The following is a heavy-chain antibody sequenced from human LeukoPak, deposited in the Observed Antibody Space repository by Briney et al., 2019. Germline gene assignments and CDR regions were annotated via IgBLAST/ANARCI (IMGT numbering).Heavy chain of an antibody. Sequence: GGSLRLSCAASGFTLSSYAMSWVRQGPGKGLEWVSAISVSGNTYHADSVKGRFTTSRDSSKNTLYLQMNSLRAGDAAVYYCAKAPVTTCNGAYCYPFDYWGQGTLVTVSS. CDR2: ISVSGNT. D-gene: IGHD2-21*01. CDR1: GFTLSSYA. CDR3: AKAPVTTCNGAYCYPFDY. V-gene: IGHV3-23*01. J-gene: IGHJ4*02.